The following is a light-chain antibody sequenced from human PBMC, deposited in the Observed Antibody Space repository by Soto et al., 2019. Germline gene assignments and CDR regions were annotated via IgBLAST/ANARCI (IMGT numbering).Light chain of an antibody. CDR1: QGISNY. V-gene: IGKV1-16*01. Sequence: DIHMTPSPSPLSSPLRDRVTLPFRASQGISNYLAWFQQKPGKAPKLLIYAASTLQSGVPSRFSGSGSGTDFTLTISCLQSEDFATYYCQQYYSYPPTFGGGTKVDIK. CDR2: AAS. CDR3: QQYYSYPPT. J-gene: IGKJ4*01.